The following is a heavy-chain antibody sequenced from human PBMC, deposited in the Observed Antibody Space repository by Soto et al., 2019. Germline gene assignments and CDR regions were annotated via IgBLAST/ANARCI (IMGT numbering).Heavy chain of an antibody. V-gene: IGHV3-33*01. CDR1: GFTFSNYG. Sequence: SLRLSCAASGFTFSNYGMHWVRQAPGKGLEWVAFVWLDGSNKYYADSVRDRFTISRVNSKNTLYLQMNSLRAEDTAVYHCAPQAFDYWGQGTLVTVS. CDR3: APQAFDY. CDR2: VWLDGSNK. J-gene: IGHJ4*02.